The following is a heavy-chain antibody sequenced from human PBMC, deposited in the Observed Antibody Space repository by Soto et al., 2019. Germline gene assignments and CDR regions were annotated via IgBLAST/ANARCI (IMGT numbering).Heavy chain of an antibody. V-gene: IGHV3-74*01. Sequence: GGSLRLSCAASGFTFSSYWMHWVRQAPGKGLVWVSHINSDGSSTSYADSVKGRFTISRDNAKNTLYLQMNSLRAEDTAVYYCAGDYCSSTSCYLVHDAFDIWGQGTMVTVSS. D-gene: IGHD2-2*01. CDR3: AGDYCSSTSCYLVHDAFDI. CDR2: INSDGSST. J-gene: IGHJ3*02. CDR1: GFTFSSYW.